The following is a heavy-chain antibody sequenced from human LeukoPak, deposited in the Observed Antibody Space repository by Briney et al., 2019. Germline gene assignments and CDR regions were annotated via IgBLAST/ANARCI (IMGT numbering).Heavy chain of an antibody. Sequence: GGSLRLSCAASGFTFSSYSMNWVRQAPGKGLEWVSYISSSSSTIYYVDSVKGRFTISRDNAKNSLYLQMNSLRAEDTAVYYCARGSAAAGFDYWGQGTLVTVSS. CDR3: ARGSAAAGFDY. CDR1: GFTFSSYS. D-gene: IGHD6-13*01. J-gene: IGHJ4*02. CDR2: ISSSSSTI. V-gene: IGHV3-48*01.